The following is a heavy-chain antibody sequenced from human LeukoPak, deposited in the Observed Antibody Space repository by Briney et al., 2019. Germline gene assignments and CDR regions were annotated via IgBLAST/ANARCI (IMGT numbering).Heavy chain of an antibody. J-gene: IGHJ4*02. CDR1: GFTFSSYA. D-gene: IGHD3-10*01. Sequence: GGSLRLSCAASGFTFSSYAMSWVRQAPGKGLEWVSAIIGSGGSTYYADSVKGRFTISRDNSETTLYLQMNSLRAEDTAVYYCAKSVVRGVTYLNFDYWGQGTLVTVSS. CDR3: AKSVVRGVTYLNFDY. V-gene: IGHV3-23*01. CDR2: IIGSGGST.